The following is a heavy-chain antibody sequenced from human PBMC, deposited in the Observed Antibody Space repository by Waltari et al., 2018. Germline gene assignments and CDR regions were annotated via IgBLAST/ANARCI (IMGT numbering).Heavy chain of an antibody. CDR3: ARDAYYSDSSGYHFDY. CDR2: ISGSSSTI. J-gene: IGHJ4*01. V-gene: IGHV3-48*04. Sequence: EVQLVESGGGLVQPGQSLRLSCAASGFPFSTYSMNWVRQAPGKGLEWGSYISGSSSTIYYAGSVKGRLTISRDNAKNSLFLQMNSLRAEDTAVYYCARDAYYSDSSGYHFDYWGHGTLVTVSS. CDR1: GFPFSTYS. D-gene: IGHD3-22*01.